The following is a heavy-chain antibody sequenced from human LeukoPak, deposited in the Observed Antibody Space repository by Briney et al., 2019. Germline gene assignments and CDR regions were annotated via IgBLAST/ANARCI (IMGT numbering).Heavy chain of an antibody. D-gene: IGHD6-13*01. CDR2: TYYRSKWHY. J-gene: IGHJ3*02. Sequence: SQTLSLTCAISGDSVSSSSAVWNWIRQSPSRGLEWLGRTYYRSKWHYDYAISVKSRIIINPDTSKNQFSLQLNSVSPEDTAVYYCARVLVNDAFHIWGQGTMVTVSS. V-gene: IGHV6-1*01. CDR1: GDSVSSSSAV. CDR3: ARVLVNDAFHI.